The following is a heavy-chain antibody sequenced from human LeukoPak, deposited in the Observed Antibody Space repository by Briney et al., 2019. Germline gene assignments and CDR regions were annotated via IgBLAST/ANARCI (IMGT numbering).Heavy chain of an antibody. J-gene: IGHJ4*02. V-gene: IGHV4-34*01. Sequence: PSETLSLTCAVYGGSFSGYYWSWIRQPPGKGLEWIGEINHSGSTNYNPSLKSRVTISVDTSKNQFSLKLSSVTAADTAVYYRARGPFIVGATLDYWGQGTLVTVSS. D-gene: IGHD1-26*01. CDR1: GGSFSGYY. CDR3: ARGPFIVGATLDY. CDR2: INHSGST.